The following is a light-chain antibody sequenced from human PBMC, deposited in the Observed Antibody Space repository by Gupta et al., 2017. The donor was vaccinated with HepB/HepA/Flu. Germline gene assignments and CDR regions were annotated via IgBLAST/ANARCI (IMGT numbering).Light chain of an antibody. Sequence: QSALTQPASVSESPGQSNTISCTGSNNDVGGHNFVSWYQQHPGEAPKLIIYDVSNRPSGISSRFSGSKSDNTASLTISGLQAEDEAEYYCSSFTSITTLYVFGTGTKVSVL. CDR3: SSFTSITTLYV. CDR2: DVS. J-gene: IGLJ1*01. CDR1: NNDVGGHNF. V-gene: IGLV2-14*01.